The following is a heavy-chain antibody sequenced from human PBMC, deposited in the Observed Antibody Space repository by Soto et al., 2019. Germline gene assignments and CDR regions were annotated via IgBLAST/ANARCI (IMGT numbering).Heavy chain of an antibody. CDR2: IYYTGSA. D-gene: IGHD2-15*01. J-gene: IGHJ5*02. CDR1: GGSISSGGYY. CDR3: ARLRNTVVNGLGWFDP. Sequence: QVQLQESDPGPVKPSQTLSLTCTVSGGSISSGGYYWSWLRQHPGGGLEWIAYIYYTGSAYFNPSLKSRVTISVDTSKNQFSLKLSSVTAADTAVYYCARLRNTVVNGLGWFDPWGQGSLVTVSS. V-gene: IGHV4-31*03.